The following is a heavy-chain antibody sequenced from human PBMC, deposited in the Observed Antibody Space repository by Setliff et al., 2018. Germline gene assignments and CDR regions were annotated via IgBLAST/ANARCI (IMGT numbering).Heavy chain of an antibody. CDR3: ARMSTSGPHYDY. CDR1: GYSFSSNA. J-gene: IGHJ4*02. CDR2: IHAGSSNT. D-gene: IGHD2-8*02. V-gene: IGHV1-3*01. Sequence: ASVKVSCKASGYSFSSNAFHWVRQAPGQTPEWMGWIHAGSSNTLYSQRFQDRITISRDTSATTVHMELSSLRSDDTAVYYCARMSTSGPHYDYWGQGTLVTVS.